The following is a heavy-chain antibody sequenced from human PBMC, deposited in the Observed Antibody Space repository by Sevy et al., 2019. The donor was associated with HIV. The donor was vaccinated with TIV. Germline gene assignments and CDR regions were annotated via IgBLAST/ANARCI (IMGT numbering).Heavy chain of an antibody. D-gene: IGHD2-15*01. Sequence: SETLSLTCTVSGGSISSYYWSWIRQPPGKGLEWIGYIYYSGSTNYNPSLKSRVTISVDTSKNQFSLKLSSVTAAETAVYYCARTRRRRCHAAYYYYGMYVWGQGTTVTASS. CDR2: IYYSGST. CDR3: ARTRRRRCHAAYYYYGMYV. CDR1: GGSISSYY. J-gene: IGHJ6*02. V-gene: IGHV4-59*01.